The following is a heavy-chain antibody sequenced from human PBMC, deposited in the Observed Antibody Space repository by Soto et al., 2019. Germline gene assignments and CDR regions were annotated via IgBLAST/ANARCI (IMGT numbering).Heavy chain of an antibody. CDR2: IVVGSGNT. Sequence: GASVKVSCKASGFTFTSSAVQWVRQARGQRLEWIGWIVVGSGNTNYAQKFQERVTITRDMSTSTAYMELSSLRSEDTAVYYCARDIDSEPPAPRWHDYSNYVYGYWGQGTLVTVSS. CDR1: GFTFTSSA. V-gene: IGHV1-58*01. J-gene: IGHJ4*02. CDR3: ARDIDSEPPAPRWHDYSNYVYGY. D-gene: IGHD4-4*01.